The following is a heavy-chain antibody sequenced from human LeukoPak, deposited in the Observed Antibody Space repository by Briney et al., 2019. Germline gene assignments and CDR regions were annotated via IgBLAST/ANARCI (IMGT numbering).Heavy chain of an antibody. J-gene: IGHJ4*02. CDR3: ARDLHGSGSYGTFDY. Sequence: AGGSLRLSCAASGFIFSSYGIHWVRQAPGKGLEWVALIWYDGSNKYYSDSVKGRFTISRDNSKNTVNLQMSSLRAEDTGVYYCARDLHGSGSYGTFDYWGQGTLSPSPQ. V-gene: IGHV3-33*01. CDR2: IWYDGSNK. CDR1: GFIFSSYG. D-gene: IGHD3-10*01.